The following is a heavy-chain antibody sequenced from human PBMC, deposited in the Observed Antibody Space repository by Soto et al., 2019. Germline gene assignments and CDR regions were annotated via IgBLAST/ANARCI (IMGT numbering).Heavy chain of an antibody. CDR3: AREADDHGDYYYYMDV. D-gene: IGHD4-17*01. CDR1: GFTFSSYW. J-gene: IGHJ6*03. Sequence: PGGSLRLSCAASGFTFSSYWMHWVRQAPGKGLVWVAVIRNDGSSKYYADSVKGRFTISRDNSKNTLYLQMNSLRAEDTAVYYCAREADDHGDYYYYMDVWGKGTTVTVSS. V-gene: IGHV3-33*08. CDR2: IRNDGSSK.